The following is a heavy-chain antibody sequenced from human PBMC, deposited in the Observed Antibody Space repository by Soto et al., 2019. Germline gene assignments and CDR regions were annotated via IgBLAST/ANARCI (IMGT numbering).Heavy chain of an antibody. V-gene: IGHV3-21*01. D-gene: IGHD6-13*01. CDR2: ISSSSSYI. J-gene: IGHJ5*02. Sequence: PGGSLRLSCAASGFTFSSYSMNWVRQAPGKGLEWVSSISSSSSYIYYADSVKGRFTISRDNAKNSLYLQMNSLRAEDTAVYYCARDSSSWYGGWFDPWGQGTLVTVSS. CDR3: ARDSSSWYGGWFDP. CDR1: GFTFSSYS.